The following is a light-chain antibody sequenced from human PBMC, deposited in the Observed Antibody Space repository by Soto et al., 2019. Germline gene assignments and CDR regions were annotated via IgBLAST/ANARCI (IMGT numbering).Light chain of an antibody. CDR2: EVT. CDR1: SSDVGGYNY. V-gene: IGLV2-8*01. J-gene: IGLJ1*01. Sequence: QSVLTQPPSASGSPGQSVAISCTGTSSDVGGYNYVSWYQQYPGKAPKLIMYEVTKRPSGVPDRFSGSKSGNTASLTVSGLQAEDEADYYCCSSVGSNNYVFGTGTKLTVL. CDR3: CSSVGSNNYV.